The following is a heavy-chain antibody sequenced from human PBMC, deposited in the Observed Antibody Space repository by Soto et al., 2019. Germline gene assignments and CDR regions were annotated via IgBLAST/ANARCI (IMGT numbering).Heavy chain of an antibody. J-gene: IGHJ3*02. CDR3: ARVGGDYYHSDAFDI. CDR2: INPSGGST. V-gene: IGHV1-46*01. D-gene: IGHD3-10*01. Sequence: GASVKVSCKASGYTFTSYYMHWVRQAPGQGLEWMGIINPSGGSTSYAQKFQGRVTMTRDTSTSTVYMELSSLRSEDTAVYYCARVGGDYYHSDAFDIWGQGTMVTVSS. CDR1: GYTFTSYY.